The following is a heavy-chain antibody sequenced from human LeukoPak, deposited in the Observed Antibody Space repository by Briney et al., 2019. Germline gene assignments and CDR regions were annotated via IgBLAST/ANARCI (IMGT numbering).Heavy chain of an antibody. D-gene: IGHD6-6*01. CDR2: ISWNSGSI. CDR3: AKDGGHSSSGLDY. V-gene: IGHV3-9*03. Sequence: PGGSLRLSCAASGFTFDDYAMHWVRQAPGKGLEWVSGISWNSGSIGYADSVKGRFTISRDNAKNSLYLQMNSLRAEDMALYYCAKDGGHSSSGLDYWGQGTLVTVSS. J-gene: IGHJ4*02. CDR1: GFTFDDYA.